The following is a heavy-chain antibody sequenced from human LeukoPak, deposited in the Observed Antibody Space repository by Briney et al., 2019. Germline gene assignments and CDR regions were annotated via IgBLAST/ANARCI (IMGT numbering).Heavy chain of an antibody. V-gene: IGHV1-69*13. CDR3: AGVSRDVDTAQSPRSYYYYGMDV. D-gene: IGHD5-18*01. J-gene: IGHJ6*04. CDR2: IIPIFGTA. CDR1: GGTFSSYA. Sequence: GASVKVSCKASGGTFSSYAISWVRQAPGQGLEWMGGIIPIFGTANYAQKFQGRVTITADESTSTAYMELSSLRSEDTAVYYCAGVSRDVDTAQSPRSYYYYGMDVWGKGTTVTVSS.